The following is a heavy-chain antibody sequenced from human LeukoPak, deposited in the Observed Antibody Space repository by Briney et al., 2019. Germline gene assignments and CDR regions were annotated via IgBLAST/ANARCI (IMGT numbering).Heavy chain of an antibody. Sequence: PSETLSLTCTVSGGSISSYYWSWIRQPPGKGLEWIGYIYYSGSTNYNPSLKSRVTISVDTSKNQFSLKLSSVTAADTAVYYCARARIAVAGHWFDPWGQGTLVTVSS. J-gene: IGHJ5*02. V-gene: IGHV4-59*01. CDR2: IYYSGST. D-gene: IGHD6-19*01. CDR3: ARARIAVAGHWFDP. CDR1: GGSISSYY.